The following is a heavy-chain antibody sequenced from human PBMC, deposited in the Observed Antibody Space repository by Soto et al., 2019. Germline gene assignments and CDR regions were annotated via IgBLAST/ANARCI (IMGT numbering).Heavy chain of an antibody. CDR3: ARRYGGNFDY. CDR1: GDSISSNSHY. CDR2: IYYDGNT. D-gene: IGHD1-26*01. J-gene: IGHJ4*02. V-gene: IGHV4-61*05. Sequence: SETLSLTCTGSGDSISSNSHYCGWILQPPGKGLESIANIYYDGNTNYNPSLKSRVTISLGTSKNQFSLKLTSVTAADTDVYYCARRYGGNFDYWGQGTPVTVS.